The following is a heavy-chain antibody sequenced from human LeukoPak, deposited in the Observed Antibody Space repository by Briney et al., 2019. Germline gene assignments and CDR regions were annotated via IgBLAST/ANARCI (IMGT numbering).Heavy chain of an antibody. Sequence: PGGSLRLSCAASGFTFRDYYMTWIRQAPGKGLEWVSYISSSSSYTNYADSVKGRFTISRDNAKNSLYLQMNSLRAEDTAVYYCASTLGSGSSYAFDIWGQGTMVTVSS. J-gene: IGHJ3*02. CDR2: ISSSSSYT. V-gene: IGHV3-11*03. CDR3: ASTLGSGSSYAFDI. CDR1: GFTFRDYY. D-gene: IGHD1-26*01.